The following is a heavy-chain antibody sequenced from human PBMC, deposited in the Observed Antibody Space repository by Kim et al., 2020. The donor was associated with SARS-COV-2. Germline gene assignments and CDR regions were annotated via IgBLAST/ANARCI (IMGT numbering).Heavy chain of an antibody. CDR3: ATRSITMTVVVITPYYYY. Sequence: SETLSLTPAVYGGSFSGYHWSCIRQPPGTGLPRTGDINHPGSTNYNPSLKSRVTISVAPPNNTFSLNLPHAIAAHTALYSCATRSITMTVVVITPYYYY. D-gene: IGHD3-22*01. J-gene: IGHJ6*03. CDR2: INHPGST. V-gene: IGHV4-34*01. CDR1: GGSFSGYH.